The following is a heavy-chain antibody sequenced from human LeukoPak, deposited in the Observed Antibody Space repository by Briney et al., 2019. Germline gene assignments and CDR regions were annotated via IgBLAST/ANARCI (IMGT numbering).Heavy chain of an antibody. Sequence: VASVKVSCKASGYTFTSYDINCVRQATGQGLEWMGWMNPNSGNTGYAQKFQGRVTMTRNTSISTAYMELSSLRSEDTAMYYCAGVKRVVPTAMFGGLRYYMDVWGKGTTVTVSS. CDR3: AGVKRVVPTAMFGGLRYYMDV. CDR1: GYTFTSYD. D-gene: IGHD2-2*01. V-gene: IGHV1-8*01. CDR2: MNPNSGNT. J-gene: IGHJ6*03.